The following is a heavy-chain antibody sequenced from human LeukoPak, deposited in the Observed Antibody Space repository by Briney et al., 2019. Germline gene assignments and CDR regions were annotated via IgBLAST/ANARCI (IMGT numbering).Heavy chain of an antibody. CDR2: IRYDGSNE. CDR3: ASSGEYCSSTSCFDY. D-gene: IGHD2-2*01. CDR1: GFTFSSYG. J-gene: IGHJ4*02. V-gene: IGHV3-30*02. Sequence: GGSLRLSCAASGFTFSSYGIHWVRQAPGKGLEWVAFIRYDGSNEYYADSVKGRFTISRDNSKNTLYLQMNSLRAEDTAVYYCASSGEYCSSTSCFDYWGQGTLVTVSS.